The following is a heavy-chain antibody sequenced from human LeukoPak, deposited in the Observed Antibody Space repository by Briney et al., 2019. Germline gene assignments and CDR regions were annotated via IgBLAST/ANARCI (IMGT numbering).Heavy chain of an antibody. D-gene: IGHD2/OR15-2a*01. CDR1: GYTFTGYY. CDR2: INPNSGGT. V-gene: IGHV1-2*02. Sequence: ASVKVSCKASGYTFTGYYIHWVRQAPGQGLEWMGWINPNSGGTNYAQKFQGRVTMTRDTSISTAYMELSRLRSDDTAVYYCEFSFNNFDYWGQGTLVTVSS. CDR3: EFSFNNFDY. J-gene: IGHJ4*02.